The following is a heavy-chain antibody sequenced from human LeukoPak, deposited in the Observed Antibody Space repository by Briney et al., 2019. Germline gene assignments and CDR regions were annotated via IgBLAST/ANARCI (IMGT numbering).Heavy chain of an antibody. D-gene: IGHD3-3*01. J-gene: IGHJ6*03. CDR1: GGSFSGYY. CDR3: ARDQRSGTYYDFWSGYYTPREVYYYMDV. V-gene: IGHV4-34*01. Sequence: SETLSLTCAVYGGSFSGYYWSWIRQPPGKGLEWIGEINHSGSTNYNPSLKSRVTISVDTSKNQFSLKLSSVTAADTAVYYCARDQRSGTYYDFWSGYYTPREVYYYMDVWGKGTTVTVSS. CDR2: INHSGST.